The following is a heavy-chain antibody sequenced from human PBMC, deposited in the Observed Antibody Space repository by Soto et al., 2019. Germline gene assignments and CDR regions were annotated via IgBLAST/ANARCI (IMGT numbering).Heavy chain of an antibody. CDR3: ARVRIAARTGGYGLDV. CDR1: GGSISSYY. Sequence: SETLSLTCTVSGGSISSYYWSWIRQPAGKGLEWIGRIYTSGSTNYNPSLKSRVTMSVDTSKNQFSLKLSSVTAADTAVYYCARVRIAARTGGYGLDVWGQGTKVIVSS. D-gene: IGHD6-6*01. J-gene: IGHJ6*01. CDR2: IYTSGST. V-gene: IGHV4-4*07.